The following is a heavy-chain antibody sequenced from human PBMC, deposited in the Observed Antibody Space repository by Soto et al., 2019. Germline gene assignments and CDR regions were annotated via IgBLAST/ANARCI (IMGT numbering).Heavy chain of an antibody. CDR1: GFTFSTFA. Sequence: EVQLLESGGGLVQPGGSLRLSCAASGFTFSTFAMSWVRQAPGKGPEWVSGLSGSGTSTYYADSVKGRFTISRDNYKNTLYLQMNSLRDEDTAVYYCAKTEQWLIAYFDYWGQGTLVTVSS. J-gene: IGHJ4*02. CDR2: LSGSGTST. D-gene: IGHD6-19*01. CDR3: AKTEQWLIAYFDY. V-gene: IGHV3-23*01.